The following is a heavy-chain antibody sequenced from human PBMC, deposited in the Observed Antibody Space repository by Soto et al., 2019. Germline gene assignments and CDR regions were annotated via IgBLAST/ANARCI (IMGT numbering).Heavy chain of an antibody. D-gene: IGHD2-15*01. CDR2: ISGSGGST. V-gene: IGHV3-23*01. J-gene: IGHJ3*02. Sequence: GGSLRLSCAASGFTFSSYAMSWVRQAPGKGLEWVSAISGSGGSTYYADSVKGRFTISRDNSKNTLYLQMNSLRAEDTAVYYCAKDGYCSGGSCHSAFHAFDIWGQGTMVTVSS. CDR1: GFTFSSYA. CDR3: AKDGYCSGGSCHSAFHAFDI.